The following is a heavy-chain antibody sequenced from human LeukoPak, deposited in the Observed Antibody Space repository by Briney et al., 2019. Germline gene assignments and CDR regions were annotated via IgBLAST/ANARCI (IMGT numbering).Heavy chain of an antibody. V-gene: IGHV3-20*01. Sequence: GGSLRLSCAASGFTFSSYAMGWVRQAPGKGLEWVSGINWNGGSTGYADSVKGRFTISRDNAKNSLYLQMNSLRAEDTALYHCARGSLDYYDSSGYLKPFDYWGQGTLVTVSS. CDR2: INWNGGST. J-gene: IGHJ4*02. CDR1: GFTFSSYA. D-gene: IGHD3-22*01. CDR3: ARGSLDYYDSSGYLKPFDY.